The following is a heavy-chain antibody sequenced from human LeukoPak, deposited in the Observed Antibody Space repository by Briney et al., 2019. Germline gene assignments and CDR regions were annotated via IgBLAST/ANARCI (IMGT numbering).Heavy chain of an antibody. Sequence: ASVKVSCKASGYTFTNYGIIWVRQAPGQGLEWMGWISANIGNTNYAQHLQGRVTMTTDSSTSTAYMELRSLRSDDTAVYYCARDEDTDILTGNERFDYWGQGTLVAVSS. CDR2: ISANIGNT. D-gene: IGHD3-9*01. V-gene: IGHV1-18*01. CDR1: GYTFTNYG. J-gene: IGHJ4*02. CDR3: ARDEDTDILTGNERFDY.